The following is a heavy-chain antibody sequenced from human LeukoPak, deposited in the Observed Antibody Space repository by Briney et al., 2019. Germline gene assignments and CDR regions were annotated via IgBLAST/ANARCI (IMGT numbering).Heavy chain of an antibody. Sequence: SQTLSLTCAISGDSVFSNSAAWTWIRQSPSRGLEWLGSTYYRSKWYNDYAVSVKSRITINPDTSKNQFSLQLNSVTPEDTAVYYCARDSPLTTVTTFPYWYFDLWGRGTLVTVSS. J-gene: IGHJ2*01. CDR2: TYYRSKWYN. V-gene: IGHV6-1*01. CDR3: ARDSPLTTVTTFPYWYFDL. D-gene: IGHD4-17*01. CDR1: GDSVFSNSAA.